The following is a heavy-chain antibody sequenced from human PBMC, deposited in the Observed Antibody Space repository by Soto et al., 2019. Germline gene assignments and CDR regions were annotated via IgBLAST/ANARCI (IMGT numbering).Heavy chain of an antibody. Sequence: EVQLVESGGGLVQPGGSQRLSCAATGFTFRAYWMSWVRQAPGKGLEWVANIKEDGGEKHYVDSVKGRFTISRDNAKNPLSVQMNSVRAEDTAVYYCARAGSGSYYYYYATDVWGEGTTVTVSS. D-gene: IGHD1-26*01. CDR2: IKEDGGEK. V-gene: IGHV3-7*04. J-gene: IGHJ6*04. CDR1: GFTFRAYW. CDR3: ARAGSGSYYYYYATDV.